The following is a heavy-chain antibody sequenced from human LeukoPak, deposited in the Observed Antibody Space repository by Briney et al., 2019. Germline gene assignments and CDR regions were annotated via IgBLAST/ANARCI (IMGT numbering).Heavy chain of an antibody. CDR3: AKSVPEYQLRGGMDV. CDR2: ISGRGGST. V-gene: IGHV3-23*01. Sequence: GGSLRLSCAASGFTFNSYAMNWVRQAPGKGLEWVSAISGRGGSTYYAGSVKGRFTISRDNSKNTLYLQMNSLRAEDTAVYYCAKSVPEYQLRGGMDVWGQGTTVTVSS. D-gene: IGHD2-2*01. CDR1: GFTFNSYA. J-gene: IGHJ6*02.